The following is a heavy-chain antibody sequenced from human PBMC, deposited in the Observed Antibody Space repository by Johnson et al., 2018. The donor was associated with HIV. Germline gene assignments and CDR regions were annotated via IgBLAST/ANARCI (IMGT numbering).Heavy chain of an antibody. CDR1: GFTFSSYG. V-gene: IGHV3-30*03. CDR3: AREDRFDLVDAFDL. D-gene: IGHD3-9*01. Sequence: QVQLVESGGGVVQPGRSLRLSCAASGFTFSSYGMHWVRQAPGKGLEWVAVISYDGRSEFYADSVKGRFSISKDSSQNMVFLQMNSLRPDDTAVYYCAREDRFDLVDAFDLWGQGTMVTVSS. CDR2: ISYDGRSE. J-gene: IGHJ3*01.